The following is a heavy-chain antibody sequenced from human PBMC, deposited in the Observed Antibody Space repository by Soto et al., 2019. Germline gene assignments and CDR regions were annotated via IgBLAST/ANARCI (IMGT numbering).Heavy chain of an antibody. Sequence: KTSETLSLTCAVSGASIDNNGYSWTWIRQHPGKGLEWIGTNNNRADTYHNPSLKSRLTISLDTSQNHFSLRLNAVTAADTAIYYCARGGSGWKALNWFDPWGQGIMVTVSS. CDR1: GASIDNNGYS. V-gene: IGHV4-31*11. D-gene: IGHD6-19*01. CDR2: NNNRADT. J-gene: IGHJ5*02. CDR3: ARGGSGWKALNWFDP.